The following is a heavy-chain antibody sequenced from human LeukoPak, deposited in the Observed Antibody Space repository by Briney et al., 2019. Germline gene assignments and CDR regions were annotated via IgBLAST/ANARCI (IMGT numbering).Heavy chain of an antibody. CDR1: GYTFTGYY. CDR2: INPNSGGT. Sequence: ASVKVSCKASGYTFTGYYMHWVRQAPGQGLEWMGWINPNSGGTNYAQKFQGRVTITADESTSTAYMELSSLRSEDTAVYYCARDLSYYARGVLGYWGQGTLVTVSS. J-gene: IGHJ4*02. D-gene: IGHD3-10*02. V-gene: IGHV1-2*02. CDR3: ARDLSYYARGVLGY.